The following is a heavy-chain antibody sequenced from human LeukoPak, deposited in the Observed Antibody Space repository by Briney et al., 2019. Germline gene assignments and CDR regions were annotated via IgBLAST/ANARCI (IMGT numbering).Heavy chain of an antibody. CDR2: IYSKTVGGTT. Sequence: PGGSLRLSCAASGFTVSNVWVSWVRQAPGKGLEWVGLIYSKTVGGTTDYAAPVKGRFTISRDDSKNTLYLQMNSLKTEDPGVYYCTATLPNWGQGTLVTASS. CDR1: GFTVSNVW. V-gene: IGHV3-15*01. D-gene: IGHD2/OR15-2a*01. CDR3: TATLPN. J-gene: IGHJ4*02.